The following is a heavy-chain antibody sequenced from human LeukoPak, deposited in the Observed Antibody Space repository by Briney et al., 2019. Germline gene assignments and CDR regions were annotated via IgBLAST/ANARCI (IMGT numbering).Heavy chain of an antibody. D-gene: IGHD4-17*01. V-gene: IGHV2-70*04. CDR2: IDWDDDK. CDR3: ARTPPQTQVTMLDY. CDR1: GFSLSTSGMR. Sequence: SGPTLVNPTQTLTLTCTLSGFSLSTSGMRGSWIRQPPGKALEWLARIDWDDDKFYSTSLKTRLTISKDTSKNQVVLTMTNMNPVDTAAYYCARTPPQTQVTMLDYCGQGTLFTVSS. J-gene: IGHJ4*02.